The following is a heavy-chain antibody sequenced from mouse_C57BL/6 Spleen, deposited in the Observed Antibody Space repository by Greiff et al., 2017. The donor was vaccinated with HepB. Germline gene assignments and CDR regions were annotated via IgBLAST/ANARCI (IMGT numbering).Heavy chain of an antibody. CDR2: IYPRSGNT. V-gene: IGHV1-81*01. CDR3: AREELGPYYAMDY. J-gene: IGHJ4*01. Sequence: VKLQESGAELARPGASVKLSCKASGYTFTSYGISWVKQRTGQGLEWIGEIYPRSGNTYYNEKFKGKATLTADKSSSTAYMELRSLTSEDSAVYFCAREELGPYYAMDYWGQGTSVTVSS. CDR1: GYTFTSYG.